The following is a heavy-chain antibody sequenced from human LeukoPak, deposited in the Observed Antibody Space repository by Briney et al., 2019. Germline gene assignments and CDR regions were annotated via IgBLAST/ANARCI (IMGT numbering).Heavy chain of an antibody. CDR2: IYYSGST. CDR1: GGSISSYY. Sequence: SETLSLTCTVSGGSISSYYWSWIRQPPGKGLEWIGYIYYSGSTNYNPSLKSRVTISVDTSKNQFSLKLSSVTAADTAVYYCARRGGELSLSQDAFDIWGQGTMVTVSS. V-gene: IGHV4-59*08. D-gene: IGHD3-10*01. J-gene: IGHJ3*02. CDR3: ARRGGELSLSQDAFDI.